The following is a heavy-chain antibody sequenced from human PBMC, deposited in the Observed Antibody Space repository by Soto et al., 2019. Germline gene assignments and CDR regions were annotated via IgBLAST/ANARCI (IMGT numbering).Heavy chain of an antibody. CDR2: IYYSGST. CDR3: ARLLDYDSSGD. Sequence: QLQLQESGPGLVEPSETLSLTCTVSGGSISSSSYYWGWIRQPPGKGLEWIGSIYYSGSTYYNPSLKSRVTISVDTSKNQFSLKLSSVTAADTAVYYCARLLDYDSSGDWGQGTLVTVSS. V-gene: IGHV4-39*01. D-gene: IGHD3-22*01. J-gene: IGHJ4*02. CDR1: GGSISSSSYY.